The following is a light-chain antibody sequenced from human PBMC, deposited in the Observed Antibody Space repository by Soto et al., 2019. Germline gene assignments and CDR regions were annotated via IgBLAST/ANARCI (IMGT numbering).Light chain of an antibody. J-gene: IGKJ4*01. CDR2: DAV. Sequence: VLTQSPGSLSLSPGERATVSCRASQTVTSSYLAWYQQRPGQAPQLLIYDAVKRATGIPDRFSGSESGRDYTLTISRLDPEDSAVYYCQQYGDSITFGGGTKVEIK. V-gene: IGKV3-20*01. CDR3: QQYGDSIT. CDR1: QTVTSSY.